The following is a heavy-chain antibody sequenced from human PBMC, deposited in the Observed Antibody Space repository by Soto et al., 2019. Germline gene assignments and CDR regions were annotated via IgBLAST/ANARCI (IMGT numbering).Heavy chain of an antibody. V-gene: IGHV1-69*08. D-gene: IGHD6-13*01. CDR1: GGSFSSWT. CDR2: IIPLLDRP. Sequence: QVHLVQSGTEVKTPGSSVRVSCKASGGSFSSWTVSWVRQAPGQGLEWMGRIIPLLDRPNYAQKSQGRVTITEDRPTSTAYMDIRNLGSENTTVYFCAKAPGISLFWFASWGSGTLITVSS. J-gene: IGHJ5*01. CDR3: AKAPGISLFWFAS.